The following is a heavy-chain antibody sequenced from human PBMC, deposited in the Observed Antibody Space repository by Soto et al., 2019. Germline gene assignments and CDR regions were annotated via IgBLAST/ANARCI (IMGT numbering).Heavy chain of an antibody. D-gene: IGHD6-19*01. J-gene: IGHJ4*02. Sequence: QVQLVESGGGVVQPGRSLRLSCAASGFTFSSYGMHWVRQAPGKGLEWVAVISYDGSNKYYADSVKGRFTISRDNSKNTLYLQMNSLRAEDTAVYYCARVHKAYSSGWFPSQAFDYWGQGTLVTVS. CDR2: ISYDGSNK. V-gene: IGHV3-33*01. CDR3: ARVHKAYSSGWFPSQAFDY. CDR1: GFTFSSYG.